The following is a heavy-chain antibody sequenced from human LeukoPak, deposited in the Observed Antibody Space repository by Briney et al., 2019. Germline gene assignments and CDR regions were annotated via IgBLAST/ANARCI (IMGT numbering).Heavy chain of an antibody. CDR1: GYTFTGYY. D-gene: IGHD4-17*01. J-gene: IGHJ4*02. CDR2: INPNSGVT. Sequence: ASVKVSCKASGYTFTGYYVHWVRQAPGQGLEWMGWINPNSGVTDYAQKFQGRVTMTRDTSISTAYMEVSSLRSDDTAVYYCARDFGRAYGDKFDYWGQGTLVTVSS. CDR3: ARDFGRAYGDKFDY. V-gene: IGHV1-2*02.